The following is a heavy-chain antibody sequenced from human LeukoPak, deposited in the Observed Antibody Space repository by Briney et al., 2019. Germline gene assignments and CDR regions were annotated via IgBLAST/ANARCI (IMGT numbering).Heavy chain of an antibody. CDR1: GFTFSTYV. J-gene: IGHJ4*02. V-gene: IGHV3-64D*06. Sequence: GGSLRLSCSVSGFTFSTYVMHWVRQAPGKGLEYVSAISSNGDNTYYADSVKGRFTISRDTSKNTLYLQMSSLRADDTAVYYCVRGTGYWGQGTLVTVSS. CDR2: ISSNGDNT. CDR3: VRGTGY.